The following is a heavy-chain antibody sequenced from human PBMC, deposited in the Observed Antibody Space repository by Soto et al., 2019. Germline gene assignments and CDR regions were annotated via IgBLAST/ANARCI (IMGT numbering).Heavy chain of an antibody. D-gene: IGHD1-26*01. CDR3: ALDSGSYGTAEYFQH. V-gene: IGHV1-18*01. J-gene: IGHJ1*01. CDR1: GYTFTSYG. Sequence: QVQLVQSGAEVKKPGASVKVSCKASGYTFTSYGISWVRQAPGQGLEWMGWISAYNGNTNYAQKRQGRVTMTTDTSTSTAYMELRSLRSDDTAVYYCALDSGSYGTAEYFQHWGQGTLVTVSS. CDR2: ISAYNGNT.